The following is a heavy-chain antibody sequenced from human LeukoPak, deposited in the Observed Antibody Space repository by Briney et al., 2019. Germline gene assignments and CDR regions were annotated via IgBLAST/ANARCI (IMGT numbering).Heavy chain of an antibody. CDR2: INHSGST. V-gene: IGHV4-34*01. D-gene: IGHD6-19*01. CDR3: ARGPGDSSGWYLQH. CDR1: GGSFSGYY. J-gene: IGHJ1*01. Sequence: SETRSLTCAVYGGSFSGYYWSWIRQPPGKGLEWIGEINHSGSTNYNPSLKSRVTISVDTSKNQFSLKLSSVTAADTAVYYCARGPGDSSGWYLQHWGQGTLVTVSS.